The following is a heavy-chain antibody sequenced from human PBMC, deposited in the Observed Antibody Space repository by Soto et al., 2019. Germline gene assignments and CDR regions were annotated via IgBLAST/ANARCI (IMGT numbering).Heavy chain of an antibody. J-gene: IGHJ5*02. Sequence: SETLSLTCTVSGGSISGYYWGCIRQPPGKGLEWIVNIHYSGSTNYNPSLRSRVTISVDTPKNQFSLKVNSMTAADTAIYYCARGGVAAREGRWFDPWGQGTLVTVSS. D-gene: IGHD6-25*01. CDR2: IHYSGST. CDR3: ARGGVAAREGRWFDP. CDR1: GGSISGYY. V-gene: IGHV4-59*01.